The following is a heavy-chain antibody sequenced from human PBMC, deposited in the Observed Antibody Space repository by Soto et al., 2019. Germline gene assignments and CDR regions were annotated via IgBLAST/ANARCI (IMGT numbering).Heavy chain of an antibody. CDR2: INPSDGST. CDR3: ARDIVSVGVPAAIGYMDV. CDR1: GYTFTSYY. D-gene: IGHD2-2*02. J-gene: IGHJ6*03. Sequence: ASVKVSCKASGYTFTSYYMHWVRQAPGQGLEWMGIINPSDGSTSYAQKFQGRVTMTTDTSTSTVYMELSSLRSEDTAVYYCARDIVSVGVPAAIGYMDVWGKGTTVTVSS. V-gene: IGHV1-46*01.